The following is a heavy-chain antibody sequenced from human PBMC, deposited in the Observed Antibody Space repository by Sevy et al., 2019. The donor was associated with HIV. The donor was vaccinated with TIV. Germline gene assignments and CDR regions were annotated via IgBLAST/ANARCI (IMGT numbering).Heavy chain of an antibody. Sequence: GSLRLSCAASGFTFSSSAMNWVRQAPGKGLEWVSGIISSGDITYYPDSVKGLFTISRDNSKNTLYLQINSLRVEDTAIYYCAKRSNENFFDYWGQGSLVTVSS. CDR1: GFTFSSSA. V-gene: IGHV3-23*01. D-gene: IGHD2-8*01. J-gene: IGHJ4*02. CDR3: AKRSNENFFDY. CDR2: IISSGDIT.